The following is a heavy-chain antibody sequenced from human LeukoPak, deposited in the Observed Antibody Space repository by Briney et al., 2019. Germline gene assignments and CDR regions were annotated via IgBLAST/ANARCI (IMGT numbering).Heavy chain of an antibody. D-gene: IGHD3-3*01. CDR1: GGSFSGYY. CDR3: AIGTIFGVVAAAY. J-gene: IGHJ4*02. CDR2: INHSGST. V-gene: IGHV4-34*01. Sequence: SETLSLTCAVYGGSFSGYYWSWIRQPPGKGLEWIGEINHSGSTNYNPSLKSRVTISVDTSKNQFSLKLSSVTAADTAVYYCAIGTIFGVVAAAYWGQGILVTVSS.